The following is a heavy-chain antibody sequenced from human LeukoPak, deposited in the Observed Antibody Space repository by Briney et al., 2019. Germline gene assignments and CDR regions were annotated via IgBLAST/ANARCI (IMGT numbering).Heavy chain of an antibody. J-gene: IGHJ5*02. CDR2: ISSSGTTM. D-gene: IGHD2-15*01. V-gene: IGHV3-11*01. CDR3: ARVLRSGGSADP. CDR1: GFTFGDYY. Sequence: PGGSLRLSWAASGFTFGDYYMNWIRQAPGKGLEWISYISSSGTTMYYADSVKGRFTISRDNAKNSLYLQMNSLRAEDTAVYYCARVLRSGGSADPWGQGTLVTVSS.